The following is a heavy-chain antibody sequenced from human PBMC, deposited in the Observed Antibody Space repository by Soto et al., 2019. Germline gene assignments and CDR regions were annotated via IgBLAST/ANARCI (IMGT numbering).Heavy chain of an antibody. D-gene: IGHD6-19*01. CDR1: GGSISSYY. CDR2: IYYSGST. CDR3: ARGGPRYSSGWRPYYFDY. Sequence: QVQLQESGPGLVKPSETLSLTCTVSGGSISSYYWSWIRQPPGKGLEWIGYIYYSGSTNYNPSLQSRVTIAVATSENQFSLKLSAVTAADTAVYYCARGGPRYSSGWRPYYFDYWGQGTLVTVSS. V-gene: IGHV4-59*01. J-gene: IGHJ4*02.